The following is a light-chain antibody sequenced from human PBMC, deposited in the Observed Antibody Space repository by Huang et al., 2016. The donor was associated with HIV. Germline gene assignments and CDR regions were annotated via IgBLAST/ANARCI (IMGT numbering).Light chain of an antibody. CDR3: QQYNTYST. J-gene: IGKJ1*01. Sequence: DIQMSQSPSNLSASVGDRVTITCRASQSVSSWLAWYQQKPGKAPKLLIYKASTLENGVTSRFSGSGSGTEFTLTISSLEPDDFASYYCQQYNTYSTFGQGTKVDIK. V-gene: IGKV1-5*03. CDR1: QSVSSW. CDR2: KAS.